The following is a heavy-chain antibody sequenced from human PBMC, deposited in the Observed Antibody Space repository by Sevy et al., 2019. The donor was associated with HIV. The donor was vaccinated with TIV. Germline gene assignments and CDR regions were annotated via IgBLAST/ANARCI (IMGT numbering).Heavy chain of an antibody. CDR2: IYPGDSDT. J-gene: IGHJ4*02. V-gene: IGHV5-51*01. Sequence: GESLKSSCKGSGYSFTSYWLGWVRQMPGKGLEWMGIIYPGDSDTRYSPSFQGQVTISADKSISTAYLQWSSLKASETAMYYCTSGDYVAAAYFDYWGQGTLVTVSS. CDR1: GYSFTSYW. CDR3: TSGDYVAAAYFDY. D-gene: IGHD4-17*01.